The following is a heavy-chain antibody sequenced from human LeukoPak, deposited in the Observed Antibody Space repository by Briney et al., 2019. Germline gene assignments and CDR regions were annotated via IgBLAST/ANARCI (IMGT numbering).Heavy chain of an antibody. V-gene: IGHV3-33*06. CDR2: IWYDGSNK. CDR1: GFTFSRYG. CDR3: AKYQYSSSPEIDS. Sequence: PGGSLRLSCAASGFTFSRYGMHWVRQAPGKGLKWGAVIWYDGSNKYYADSVKGRFTISRDNSKNTLYLQMNSLRAEDTAVYYCAKYQYSSSPEIDSWGQGTLVTVSS. D-gene: IGHD6-6*01. J-gene: IGHJ4*02.